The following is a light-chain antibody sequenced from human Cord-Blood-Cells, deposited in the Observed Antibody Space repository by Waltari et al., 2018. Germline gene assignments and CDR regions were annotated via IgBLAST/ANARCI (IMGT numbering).Light chain of an antibody. CDR1: QSVSSSY. CDR3: QQYGSSPWT. V-gene: IGKV3-20*01. J-gene: IGKJ1*01. CDR2: GAS. Sequence: EIVLTQSPCTLSLSPGERATLSCRASQSVSSSYLAWYQQKPGQAPRLLIYGASSRATGIPDRFSGSGSGPDFTLTISRLEPEDFAVYYCQQYGSSPWTFGQGTKVEIK.